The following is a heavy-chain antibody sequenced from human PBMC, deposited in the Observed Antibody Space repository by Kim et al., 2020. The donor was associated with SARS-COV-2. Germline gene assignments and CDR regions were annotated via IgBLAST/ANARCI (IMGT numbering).Heavy chain of an antibody. CDR2: ISFDGSNK. J-gene: IGHJ4*02. CDR1: GFTFSNYA. V-gene: IGHV3-30-3*01. Sequence: GGSLRLSCAASGFTFSNYAMHWVRQAPVKGLEWVTFISFDGSNKDYADSVKGRFTISRDNSKNTLYLQMNSLRAEDTAVYYCATQGSITGTTLDYWGQGT. CDR3: ATQGSITGTTLDY. D-gene: IGHD1-20*01.